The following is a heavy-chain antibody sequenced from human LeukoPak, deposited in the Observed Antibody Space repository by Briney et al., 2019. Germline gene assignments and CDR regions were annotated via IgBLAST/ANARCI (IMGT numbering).Heavy chain of an antibody. CDR1: GFTFSSYS. J-gene: IGHJ6*03. CDR3: AKCILTGYYKGYMDV. D-gene: IGHD3-9*01. V-gene: IGHV3-48*01. CDR2: ISSSSSTI. Sequence: GGSLRLSCAASGFTFSSYSMNWVRQAPGEGLEWVSYISSSSSTIYYADSVKGRFTISRDNSKNTLYLQMNSLRAEDTAVYYCAKCILTGYYKGYMDVWGKGTTVTISS.